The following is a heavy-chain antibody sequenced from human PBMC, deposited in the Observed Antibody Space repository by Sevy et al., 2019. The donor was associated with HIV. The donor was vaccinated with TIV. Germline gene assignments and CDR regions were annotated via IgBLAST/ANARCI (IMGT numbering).Heavy chain of an antibody. J-gene: IGHJ4*02. V-gene: IGHV3-7*01. CDR3: AAGYTSGYLTY. CDR2: IKQDGSEK. Sequence: GGSLRLSCAASGFTFSSYWMTWVRQAPGKGLEWVANIKQDGSEKYYLDSVKGRFTISRDNAKNSLYLQMNSVRAAATDFYSSAAGYTSGYLTYWGQGTLVTVSS. D-gene: IGHD6-19*01. CDR1: GFTFSSYW.